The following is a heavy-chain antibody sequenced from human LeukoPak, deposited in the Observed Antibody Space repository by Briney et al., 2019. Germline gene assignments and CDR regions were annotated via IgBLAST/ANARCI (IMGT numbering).Heavy chain of an antibody. V-gene: IGHV4-38-2*02. D-gene: IGHD6-19*01. CDR1: GYSISSGYY. CDR3: ARAPGSGWSN. CDR2: ISNTGTT. J-gene: IGHJ4*02. Sequence: SETLSLTCSASGYSISSGYYWGWIRQPPGKGLQWIAAISNTGTTYYDPSLKSRVTITIDTLKNQFSLGLRSATASDTAVYYCARAPGSGWSNWGQGTLVTVSS.